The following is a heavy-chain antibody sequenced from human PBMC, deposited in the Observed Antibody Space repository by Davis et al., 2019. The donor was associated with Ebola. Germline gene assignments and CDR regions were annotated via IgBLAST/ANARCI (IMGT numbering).Heavy chain of an antibody. CDR2: ISHSSSYT. J-gene: IGHJ4*02. Sequence: GEFLKISCAASGLTFSDSYMGWLHQSPGKGLEWLSYISHSSSYTNYADSVKGRFTISRDNAKNSVYLQLNSLRVDDTAVYYCATHQTSAAWNYFDHWGQGTLVTVSS. CDR3: ATHQTSAAWNYFDH. D-gene: IGHD2-2*01. V-gene: IGHV3-11*06. CDR1: GLTFSDSY.